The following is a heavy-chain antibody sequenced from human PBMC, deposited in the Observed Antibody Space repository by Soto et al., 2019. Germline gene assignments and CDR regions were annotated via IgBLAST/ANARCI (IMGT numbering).Heavy chain of an antibody. J-gene: IGHJ6*02. CDR3: AGGGANDSNYYYCLDG. CDR1: GFTFSSYD. Sequence: PGGSLRLSCAASGFTFSSYDMHWVRQATGKGLEWVSAIGTAGDTYYPGSVKGRFTISRENAKNSLYLHMNSLRDGDTAVYYCAGGGANDSNYYYCLDGWGQGTTVTVSS. CDR2: IGTAGDT. V-gene: IGHV3-13*01. D-gene: IGHD3-3*01.